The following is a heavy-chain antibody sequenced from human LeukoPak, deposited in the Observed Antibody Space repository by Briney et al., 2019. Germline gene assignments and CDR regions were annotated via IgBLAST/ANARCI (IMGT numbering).Heavy chain of an antibody. CDR1: GDTFNSYA. D-gene: IGHD3-16*02. CDR2: IIPSFGTA. J-gene: IGHJ4*02. CDR3: ASLDDYVLGSYRYTPFDY. V-gene: IGHV1-69*13. Sequence: SVKVSCNGSGDTFNSYASSGVRQATGQGRGGMGGIIPSFGTADYAQRFQGRVTITEDESTSTAYMELSSLRCEDTGVYYCASLDDYVLGSYRYTPFDYWGQGPLVTVSS.